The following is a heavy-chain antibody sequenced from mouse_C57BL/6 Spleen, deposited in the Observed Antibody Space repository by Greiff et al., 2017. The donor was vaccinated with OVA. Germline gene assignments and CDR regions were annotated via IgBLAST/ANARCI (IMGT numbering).Heavy chain of an antibody. CDR1: GYTFTSYW. D-gene: IGHD2-4*01. CDR2: IDPSDSYT. CDR3: AREGLRRAMDY. Sequence: QVQLQQPGAELVKPGASVKLSCKASGYTFTSYWMQWVKQRPGQGLAWIGEIDPSDSYTNYNQKFKGKATLTVDTSSSTAYMQLSSLTSEDSAVYYCAREGLRRAMDYWGQGTSGTVSS. V-gene: IGHV1-50*01. J-gene: IGHJ4*01.